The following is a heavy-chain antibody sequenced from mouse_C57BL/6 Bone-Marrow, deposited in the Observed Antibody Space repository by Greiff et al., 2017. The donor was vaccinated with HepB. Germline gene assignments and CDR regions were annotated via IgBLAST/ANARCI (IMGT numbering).Heavy chain of an antibody. Sequence: EVMLVESEGGLVQPGSSMKLSCTASGFTFSDYYMAWVRQVPEKGLEWVANINYDGSSTYYLDSLKSRFIFSRDNAKNILYLQMNSLKSEDTATYYCARGLVTDYFDYWGQGTTLTVSS. CDR3: ARGLVTDYFDY. D-gene: IGHD2-12*01. V-gene: IGHV5-16*01. CDR1: GFTFSDYY. J-gene: IGHJ2*01. CDR2: INYDGSST.